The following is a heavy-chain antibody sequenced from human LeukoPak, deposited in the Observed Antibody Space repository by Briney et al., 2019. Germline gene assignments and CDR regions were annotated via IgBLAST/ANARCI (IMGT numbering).Heavy chain of an antibody. CDR3: AREVTSGLFDY. V-gene: IGHV4-59*01. D-gene: IGHD2-21*02. J-gene: IGHJ4*02. CDR2: IYYSGST. CDR1: GGSISSYY. Sequence: SETLSLTCTVSGGSISSYYGSWIRQPPAKGLEWIGYIYYSGSTNYNPSLKSRINISVDTSKNQFSLKLTSVTAEDTAVYYCAREVTSGLFDYWGQGTLVTVSS.